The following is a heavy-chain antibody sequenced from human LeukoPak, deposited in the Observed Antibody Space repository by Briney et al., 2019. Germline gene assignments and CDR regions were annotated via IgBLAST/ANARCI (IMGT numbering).Heavy chain of an antibody. D-gene: IGHD3-3*01. CDR1: GFTFSGSA. Sequence: GGYLRLSCAASGFTFSGSAMHWVRQASGKGLEWVGRIRSKDNSYATAYAASVKGRFTISRDDSKNTAYLQMNSLKTEDTAVYYCTRHVELDYDFWSGPWFDPWGQGTLVTVSS. V-gene: IGHV3-73*01. CDR3: TRHVELDYDFWSGPWFDP. CDR2: IRSKDNSYAT. J-gene: IGHJ5*02.